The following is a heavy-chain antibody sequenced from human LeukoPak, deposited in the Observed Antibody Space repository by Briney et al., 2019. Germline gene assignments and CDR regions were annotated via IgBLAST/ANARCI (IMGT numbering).Heavy chain of an antibody. V-gene: IGHV3-23*01. J-gene: IGHJ4*02. D-gene: IGHD2-2*02. CDR2: ISGSGGST. CDR3: AKDSPVVKAPAIVGFDY. CDR1: GFTFSSYA. Sequence: GGSLRLSCAASGFTFSSYALSWVRQAPGKGLEWVSVISGSGGSTYYADSVKGRFIISRDNSKNTLSLQMNSLRAEDTAIYYCAKDSPVVKAPAIVGFDYWGQGTLVTVSS.